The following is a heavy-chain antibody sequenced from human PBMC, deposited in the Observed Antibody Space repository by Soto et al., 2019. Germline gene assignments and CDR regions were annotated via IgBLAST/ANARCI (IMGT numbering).Heavy chain of an antibody. J-gene: IGHJ5*02. CDR3: AREIVTAGGNNYFDP. D-gene: IGHD2-21*02. V-gene: IGHV4-4*02. Sequence: SETLSLTCGVSGGTVAGSHWWSWVRQSPGRGLEWIGNVYHTGDTNFNPSLQSRVTFSVDKSNNQFSLRLTSVTAADTAVYFCAREIVTAGGNNYFDPWGPGTLVTVSS. CDR2: VYHTGDT. CDR1: GGTVAGSHW.